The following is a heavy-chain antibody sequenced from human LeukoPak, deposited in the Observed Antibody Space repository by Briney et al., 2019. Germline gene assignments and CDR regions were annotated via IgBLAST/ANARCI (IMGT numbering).Heavy chain of an antibody. Sequence: GGSLRLSCAAYGFTFSSYDMHWVRQATGKGLEWVSAIGTAGDTYYPGSVKGRFTISRENAKNSLYLQMNSLRAGDTAVYYCARDLPRYCSGTSCLELSGMDVRGQGTTVTVSS. D-gene: IGHD2-2*01. V-gene: IGHV3-13*01. CDR1: GFTFSSYD. CDR2: IGTAGDT. CDR3: ARDLPRYCSGTSCLELSGMDV. J-gene: IGHJ6*02.